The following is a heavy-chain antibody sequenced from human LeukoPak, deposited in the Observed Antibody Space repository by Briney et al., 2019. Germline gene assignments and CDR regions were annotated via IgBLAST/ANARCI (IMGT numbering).Heavy chain of an antibody. CDR2: MNPNSGNT. V-gene: IGHV1-8*01. Sequence: GASVKVSCKASGYTFTSYDINWVRQATGQGLEWMGWMNPNSGNTGYAQKFQGRVTMTRNTSISTAYMELSSLRSEDTAVYYCARSGNYDFWSGYFMGPWGQGTLVTVSS. D-gene: IGHD3-3*01. CDR3: ARSGNYDFWSGYFMGP. J-gene: IGHJ5*02. CDR1: GYTFTSYD.